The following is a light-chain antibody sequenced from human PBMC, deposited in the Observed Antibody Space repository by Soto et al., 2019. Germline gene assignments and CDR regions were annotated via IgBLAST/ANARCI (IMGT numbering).Light chain of an antibody. CDR1: QRITTY. CDR2: TSG. V-gene: IGKV1-39*01. CDR3: QQTYSTPYT. J-gene: IGKJ2*01. Sequence: IHMTQSPSSLSASVGDRVTITCRASQRITTYLNWYQQKPGEAPKLLISTSGTLQRGVPSRFSGSGSGTDFTLTITRLQHADFANYFCQQTYSTPYTFGQGTKLEIK.